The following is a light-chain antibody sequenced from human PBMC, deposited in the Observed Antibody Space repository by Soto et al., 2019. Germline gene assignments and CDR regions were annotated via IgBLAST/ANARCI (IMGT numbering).Light chain of an antibody. CDR2: DVS. V-gene: IGLV2-11*01. Sequence: QSALTQPRSVSGSPGQSVTISCTGTSSAVGGYNYVSWYQQHPGKAPKVMIYDVSERPSGVPDRFSGSKSGNTASLTISGLQAEDEADYSGCSDAGSPRYVFGTGTKLTVL. J-gene: IGLJ1*01. CDR1: SSAVGGYNY. CDR3: CSDAGSPRYV.